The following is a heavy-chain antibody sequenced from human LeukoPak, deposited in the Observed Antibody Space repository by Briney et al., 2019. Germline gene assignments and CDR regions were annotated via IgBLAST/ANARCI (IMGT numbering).Heavy chain of an antibody. D-gene: IGHD3-22*01. CDR1: GFTFSSYE. CDR2: ISNSGSTI. CDR3: ARVSDSSGYYYDY. J-gene: IGHJ3*01. Sequence: PGGSLRLSCAASGFTFSSYEMNWVRQAPGKGLEWVSYISNSGSTIYYADSVKGRFTISRDNAKNSLYLQMNSLRAEDTAVYYCARVSDSSGYYYDYWGQGTMVAVSS. V-gene: IGHV3-48*03.